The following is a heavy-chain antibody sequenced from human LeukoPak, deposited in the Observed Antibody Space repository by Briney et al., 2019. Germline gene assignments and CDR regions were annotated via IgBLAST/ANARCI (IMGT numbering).Heavy chain of an antibody. CDR1: GFMFSNPW. D-gene: IGHD6-19*01. V-gene: IGHV3-74*01. J-gene: IGHJ4*02. Sequence: GGSLRLSCAASGFMFSNPWMYWVRQAPGKGLVWVSRINDGGSRTTHAESAKGRFTISRDNTKNSQCVQMNSERADDTALYYCVRAEGTGCDYWGQGTLVTVSS. CDR2: INDGGSRT. CDR3: VRAEGTGCDY.